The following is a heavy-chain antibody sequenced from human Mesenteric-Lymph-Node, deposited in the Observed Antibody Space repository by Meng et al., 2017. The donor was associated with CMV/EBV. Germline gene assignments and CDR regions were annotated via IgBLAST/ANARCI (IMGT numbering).Heavy chain of an antibody. V-gene: IGHV3-21*01. CDR1: GFTFSSYS. D-gene: IGHD3-22*01. Sequence: GESLKISCAASGFTFSSYSMNWVRQAPGKGLEWVSSISSSSSYIYYADSVKGRFTISRDNSKNTLYLQMYSLRAEDTAAYYCARVVRGYRGSPFDYWGQGTLVTVSS. J-gene: IGHJ4*02. CDR2: ISSSSSYI. CDR3: ARVVRGYRGSPFDY.